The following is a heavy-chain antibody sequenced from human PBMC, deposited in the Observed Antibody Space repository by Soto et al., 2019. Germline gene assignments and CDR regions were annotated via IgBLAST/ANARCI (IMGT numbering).Heavy chain of an antibody. V-gene: IGHV3-23*01. CDR1: GFNFANYA. D-gene: IGHD3-3*01. CDR3: AKVANVGVVVEYFDH. J-gene: IGHJ4*02. CDR2: ISSTGRRT. Sequence: ESLRLSCGSSGFNFANYAMGWVRQAPGKGLEWVSGISSTGRRTYYADSVRGRFSISRDNSKNTVDLQINSLRAEDTAVYYCAKVANVGVVVEYFDHWGQGSLVTVSS.